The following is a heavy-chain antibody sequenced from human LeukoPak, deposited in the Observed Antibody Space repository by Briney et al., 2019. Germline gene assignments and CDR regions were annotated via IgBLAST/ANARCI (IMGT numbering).Heavy chain of an antibody. J-gene: IGHJ4*02. CDR2: IKQDGSDK. CDR1: GFTFSNYA. Sequence: GGSLRVSCAASGFTFSNYAMSWVRQAPGKGLEWVANIKQDGSDKYYVDSVKGRFTISKDNAKSSLYLQMNSLRAEDTAVYYCARAWIELWSHDYWGQGTLVTVSS. D-gene: IGHD5-18*01. CDR3: ARAWIELWSHDY. V-gene: IGHV3-7*03.